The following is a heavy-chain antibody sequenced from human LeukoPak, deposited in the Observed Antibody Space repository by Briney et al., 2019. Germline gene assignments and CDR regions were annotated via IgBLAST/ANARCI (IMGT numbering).Heavy chain of an antibody. CDR1: GGSISSSSYY. D-gene: IGHD3-22*01. CDR2: IYYSGST. V-gene: IGHV4-39*01. CDR3: ARHFEKGVVVVITFFEH. Sequence: SETLSLTCTVSGGSISSSSYYWGWIRQPPGKGLEWIGSIYYSGSTYYNPSLKSRVTISVDTSKNQFSLKLSSVTAADTAVYYCARHFEKGVVVVITFFEHWGQGTLVNVSS. J-gene: IGHJ4*02.